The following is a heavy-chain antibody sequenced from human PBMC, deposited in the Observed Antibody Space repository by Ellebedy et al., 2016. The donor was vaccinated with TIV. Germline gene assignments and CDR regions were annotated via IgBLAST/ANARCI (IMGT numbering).Heavy chain of an antibody. CDR2: IIPIFGTA. CDR3: ARWQDIVVVPAAMRTPLRHYYYYGMDV. J-gene: IGHJ6*02. V-gene: IGHV1-69*13. D-gene: IGHD2-2*01. CDR1: GGTFSSYA. Sequence: ASVKVSCKASGGTFSSYAISWVRQAPGQGLEWMGGIIPIFGTANYAQKFQGRVTITADESTSTAYMELSSPRSEDTAVYYCARWQDIVVVPAAMRTPLRHYYYYGMDVWGQGTTVTVSS.